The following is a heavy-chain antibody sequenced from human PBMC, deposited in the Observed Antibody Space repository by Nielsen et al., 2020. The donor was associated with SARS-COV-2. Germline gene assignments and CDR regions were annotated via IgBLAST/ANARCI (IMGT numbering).Heavy chain of an antibody. CDR3: AKTPKWGLLPGGGFDY. CDR1: GGSISSGGYY. CDR2: IYYSGST. J-gene: IGHJ4*02. D-gene: IGHD1-26*01. Sequence: SETLSLTCTVSGGSISSGGYYWSRIRQHPGKGLEWIGYIYYSGSTYYNPSLKSRVTISVDTSKNQFSLKLSSVTAADTAVYFCAKTPKWGLLPGGGFDYWGQGTLVTVSS. V-gene: IGHV4-31*03.